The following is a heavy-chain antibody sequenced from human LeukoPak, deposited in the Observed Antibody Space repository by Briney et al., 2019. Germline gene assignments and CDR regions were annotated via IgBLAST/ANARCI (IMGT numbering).Heavy chain of an antibody. CDR3: TTSGWFDH. V-gene: IGHV3-15*01. CDR1: GFSVSGNY. D-gene: IGHD1-26*01. J-gene: IGHJ5*02. Sequence: NPGGSLRLSCAASGFSVSGNYMSWVRQAPGKGLEWVGRILSESDGGTTDYAAPVKGRFTISRDDSKNTMFLQMNNLETEDTGIYYCTTSGWFDHWGQGTLVTVSS. CDR2: ILSESDGGTT.